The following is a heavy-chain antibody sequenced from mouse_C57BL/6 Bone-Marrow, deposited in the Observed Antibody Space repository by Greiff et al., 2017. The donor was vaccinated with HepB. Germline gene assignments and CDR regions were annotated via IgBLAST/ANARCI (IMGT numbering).Heavy chain of an antibody. J-gene: IGHJ4*01. CDR3: ASSYGYDRVYAMDY. D-gene: IGHD2-2*01. CDR1: GFNIKDYY. V-gene: IGHV14-2*01. CDR2: IDPEDGEN. Sequence: VQLQQSGAELVKPGASVKLSCTASGFNIKDYYMHWVKQRTEQGLEWIGRIDPEDGENKYSPKFPGKATITADTSSNTAYLQLSSLTSDDTAVYYSASSYGYDRVYAMDYWGQGTSVTVSA.